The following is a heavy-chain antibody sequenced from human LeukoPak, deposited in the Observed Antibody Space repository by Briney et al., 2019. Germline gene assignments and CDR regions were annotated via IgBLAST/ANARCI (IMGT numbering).Heavy chain of an antibody. CDR2: IKQDGSEK. D-gene: IGHD4-11*01. J-gene: IGHJ4*02. CDR1: GFTFSSYW. V-gene: IGHV3-7*01. CDR3: ARVWGVQFTVFDY. Sequence: GGSLRLSCAASGFTFSSYWMSWVRQAPGKGLEWVANIKQDGSEKYYVDSVKGRFTISRDNAKNSLYLQMNSLRAEGTAVYYCARVWGVQFTVFDYWGQGTLVTVSS.